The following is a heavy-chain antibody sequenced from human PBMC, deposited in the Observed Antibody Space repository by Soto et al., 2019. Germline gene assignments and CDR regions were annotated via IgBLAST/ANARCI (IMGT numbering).Heavy chain of an antibody. CDR2: ISAYNGNT. J-gene: IGHJ6*02. V-gene: IGHV1-18*01. CDR1: GYTFTSYG. Sequence: ASVKVSCKASGYTFTSYGISWVRQAPGQGLEWMGWISAYNGNTNYAQKLQGRVTMTTDTSTSTAYMELRSLRSDDTAVYYCARAPWQWLFPGSYYYYGMDVWGQGTTVTVSS. D-gene: IGHD6-19*01. CDR3: ARAPWQWLFPGSYYYYGMDV.